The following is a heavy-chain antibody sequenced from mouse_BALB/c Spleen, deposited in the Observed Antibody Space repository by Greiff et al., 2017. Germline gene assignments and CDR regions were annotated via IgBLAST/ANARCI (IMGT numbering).Heavy chain of an antibody. Sequence: EVKLEESGGGLVQPGGSRKLSCAASGFTFSSFGMHWVRQAPEKGLEWVAYISSGSSTIYYADTVKGRFTISRDNPKNTLFLQMTSLRSEDTAMYYCAREGYGYYYAMDYWGQGTSVTVSS. J-gene: IGHJ4*01. CDR3: AREGYGYYYAMDY. CDR1: GFTFSSFG. CDR2: ISSGSSTI. V-gene: IGHV5-17*02. D-gene: IGHD1-2*01.